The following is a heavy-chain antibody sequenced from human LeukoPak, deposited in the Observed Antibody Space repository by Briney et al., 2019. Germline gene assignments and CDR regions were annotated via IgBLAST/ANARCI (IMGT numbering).Heavy chain of an antibody. D-gene: IGHD1-1*01. CDR2: TYYRSKWHT. V-gene: IGHV6-1*01. Sequence: SQTLSLTCAVSGDSVSSNSAAWNWIRQSPSRGLEWLGRTYYRSKWHTYYAASVKSRIAINRDTSKNQFSLQLNSVTPEDTAVYYCARSTGPIDYWGQGTLVTVSS. CDR3: ARSTGPIDY. J-gene: IGHJ4*02. CDR1: GDSVSSNSAA.